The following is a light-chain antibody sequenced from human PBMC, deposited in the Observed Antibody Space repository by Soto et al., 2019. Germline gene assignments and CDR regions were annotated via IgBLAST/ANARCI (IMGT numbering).Light chain of an antibody. CDR3: QQSLSTPQT. J-gene: IGKJ4*01. Sequence: DIQMTQSPSTLSASVGDRVTITCRASQSISSWLAWYQQKPGKAPKLLINVASTLQGGVPSRFSGSGSGTEFTLAISSLHPEDSATYYCQQSLSTPQTFGGGTKVDIK. CDR2: VAS. V-gene: IGKV1-39*01. CDR1: QSISSW.